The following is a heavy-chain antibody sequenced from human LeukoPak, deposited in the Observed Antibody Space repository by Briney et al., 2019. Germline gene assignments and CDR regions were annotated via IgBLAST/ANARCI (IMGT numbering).Heavy chain of an antibody. Sequence: SGGSLRLSCAASGFTFSSYAMHWVRQAPGKGLEWVAVISYDGSNKYYADSVKGRFTISRDNSKNTLYLQMNSLRAEDTAVCYCARDRLYYYGSGSYSYYFDYWGQGTLVTVSS. D-gene: IGHD3-10*01. CDR1: GFTFSSYA. J-gene: IGHJ4*02. CDR3: ARDRLYYYGSGSYSYYFDY. V-gene: IGHV3-30*04. CDR2: ISYDGSNK.